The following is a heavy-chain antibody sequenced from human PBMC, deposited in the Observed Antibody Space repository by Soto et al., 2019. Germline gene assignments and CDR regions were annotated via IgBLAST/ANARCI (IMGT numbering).Heavy chain of an antibody. CDR3: ARALNYYDQPTLYY. CDR2: IIPIFGTA. Sequence: VASVKVSCKASGGTFSSYAISWVRQAPGQGLEWMGGIIPIFGTANYAQKFQGRVTITADESTSTAYMELSSLRSEDTAVYYCARALNYYDQPTLYYWGQGTLVTVSS. D-gene: IGHD3-22*01. V-gene: IGHV1-69*13. J-gene: IGHJ4*02. CDR1: GGTFSSYA.